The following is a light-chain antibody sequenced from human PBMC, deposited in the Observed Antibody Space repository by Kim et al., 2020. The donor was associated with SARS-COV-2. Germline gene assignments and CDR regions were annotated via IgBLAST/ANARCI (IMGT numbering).Light chain of an antibody. CDR1: SFTMGTNNC. CDR2: DNN. J-gene: IGLJ2*01. V-gene: IGLV1-51*01. Sequence: QKDTTSFSGSSFTMGTNNCVSWYQQLTGTAPNLLIYDNNKRPSGIPDRFSGSKSGTSATLGISGLQTGDEADYYCGTWDSSLTTVAFGGGTQLTVL. CDR3: GTWDSSLTTVA.